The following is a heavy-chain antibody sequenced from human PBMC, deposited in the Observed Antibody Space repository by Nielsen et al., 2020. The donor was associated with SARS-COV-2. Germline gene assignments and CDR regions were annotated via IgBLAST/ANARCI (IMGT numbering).Heavy chain of an antibody. J-gene: IGHJ5*01. CDR2: ISSSSGYT. CDR1: GFTFSSYS. V-gene: IGHV3-21*04. Sequence: GGSLRLSCAASGFTFSSYSMNWVRQAPGKGLEWVSSISSSSGYTDYAHSVKGRFTISRDNAKNSLYLQMNSLRVEDTAVYYCVRGGGSWVVGAPAAWFDSWGQGTLVTVSS. CDR3: VRGGGSWVVGAPAAWFDS. D-gene: IGHD1-26*01.